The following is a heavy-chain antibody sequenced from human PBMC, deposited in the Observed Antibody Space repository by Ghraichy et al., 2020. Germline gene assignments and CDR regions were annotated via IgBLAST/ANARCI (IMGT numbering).Heavy chain of an antibody. Sequence: SQTLSLTCAISGDSVSSNSAAWNWIRQSPSRGLEWLGRTYYRSKWYNDYAVSVKSRITINPDTSKNQFSLQLNSVTPEDTAVYYCARADRLELPSPDYYYYYMDVWGKGTTVTVSS. CDR3: ARADRLELPSPDYYYYYMDV. J-gene: IGHJ6*03. CDR1: GDSVSSNSAA. CDR2: TYYRSKWYN. D-gene: IGHD1-7*01. V-gene: IGHV6-1*01.